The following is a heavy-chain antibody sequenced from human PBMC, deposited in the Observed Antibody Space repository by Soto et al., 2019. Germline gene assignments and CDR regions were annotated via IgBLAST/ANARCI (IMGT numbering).Heavy chain of an antibody. CDR1: GFTFSSYD. V-gene: IGHV3-13*01. Sequence: EVQLVESGGGLVQPGGSLRLSCAASGFTFSSYDMHWVRQATGKGLEWVSAIGTAGDTYYPGSVKGRFTISRENAKNSLYLQMNSLRAEDTAVYYCERDRDYYGMDVWGQGTTVTVSS. D-gene: IGHD3-10*01. J-gene: IGHJ6*02. CDR3: ERDRDYYGMDV. CDR2: IGTAGDT.